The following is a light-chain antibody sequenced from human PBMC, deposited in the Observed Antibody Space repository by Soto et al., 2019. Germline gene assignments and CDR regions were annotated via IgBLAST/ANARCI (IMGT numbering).Light chain of an antibody. CDR3: QQRSNWPPT. CDR1: ESVSSY. J-gene: IGKJ1*01. V-gene: IGKV3-11*01. Sequence: EIVLTQSPATLSLSPGEKATLSCRASESVSSYLAWFQQKPGQAPRLLIYDTSDRASDIPARFSGSGSGTGFTLTIRSLEPEDFAVYYCQQRSNWPPTFGQGTKVEMK. CDR2: DTS.